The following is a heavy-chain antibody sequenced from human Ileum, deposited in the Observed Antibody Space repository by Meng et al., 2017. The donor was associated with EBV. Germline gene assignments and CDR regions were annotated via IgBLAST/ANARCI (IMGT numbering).Heavy chain of an antibody. CDR2: INHSGST. V-gene: IGHV4-34*01. Sequence: VRLHLWAAGLLKPSGPVPLSFAVDGGCFSGYNWSWLRQAPWKGLDGIGEINHSGSTNYNPSLKSRVTISVDTSKNQFSLKLTSVTAADTAVYYCAREARSSGYHPGIGPWGQGTLVTVSS. D-gene: IGHD3-22*01. CDR1: GGCFSGYN. J-gene: IGHJ5*02. CDR3: AREARSSGYHPGIGP.